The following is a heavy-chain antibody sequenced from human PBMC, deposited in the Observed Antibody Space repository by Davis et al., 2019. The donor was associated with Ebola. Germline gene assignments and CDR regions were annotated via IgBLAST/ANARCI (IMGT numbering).Heavy chain of an antibody. CDR2: ISWNSGSI. CDR3: ARDLTTVTTSWFDP. CDR1: GFTFDDYA. V-gene: IGHV3-9*01. Sequence: SLKISCAASGFTFDDYAMHWVRQAPGKGLEWVSGISWNSGSISYADSVKGRFTISRENAKNSLYLQMNSLRAEDTAVYYCARDLTTVTTSWFDPWGQGTLVTVSS. J-gene: IGHJ5*02. D-gene: IGHD4-17*01.